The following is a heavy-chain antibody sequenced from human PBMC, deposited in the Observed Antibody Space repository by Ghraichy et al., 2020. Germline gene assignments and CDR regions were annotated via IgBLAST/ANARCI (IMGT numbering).Heavy chain of an antibody. Sequence: GGSLRLSCAASGFTFSSYAMSWVRQAPGKGLEWVSAISGSGGSTYYADSVKGRFTISRDNAKNSLYLQMNSLRAEDTAVYYCARDHPEKLNIAAAPLDYWGQGTLVTVSS. CDR1: GFTFSSYA. CDR3: ARDHPEKLNIAAAPLDY. D-gene: IGHD6-6*01. V-gene: IGHV3-23*01. CDR2: ISGSGGST. J-gene: IGHJ4*02.